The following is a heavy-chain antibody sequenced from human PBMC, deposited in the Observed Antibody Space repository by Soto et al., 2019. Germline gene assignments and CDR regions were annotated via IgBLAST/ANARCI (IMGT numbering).Heavy chain of an antibody. CDR1: GYTFTSYD. J-gene: IGHJ6*03. V-gene: IGHV1-8*01. CDR2: MNPNSGNT. Sequence: ASVKVSCKASGYTFTSYDINWVRQATGQGLEWMGWMNPNSGNTGYAQKFQGRVTMTRNTSISTAYMELSSLRSEDTAVYYCARGGMEQPIYCSSTSCYDSYYYYYMDVWGKGTTVTVSS. CDR3: ARGGMEQPIYCSSTSCYDSYYYYYMDV. D-gene: IGHD2-2*01.